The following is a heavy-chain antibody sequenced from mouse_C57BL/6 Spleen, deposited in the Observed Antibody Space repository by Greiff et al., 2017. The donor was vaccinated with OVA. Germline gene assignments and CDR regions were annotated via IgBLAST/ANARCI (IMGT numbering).Heavy chain of an antibody. J-gene: IGHJ4*01. CDR3: ARRYPEAMDD. V-gene: IGHV8-12*01. CDR1: GFSLSTSGMG. Sequence: QVTLKESGPGLLQSSQTLSLTCSFSGFSLSTSGMGVSWIRQPSGKGLEWLAHIYWDDDKRYNPSLKSPLTISKDTSRNQVFLKITSVATADSATYDCARRYPEAMDDWGQGTSVTVSS. CDR2: IYWDDDK.